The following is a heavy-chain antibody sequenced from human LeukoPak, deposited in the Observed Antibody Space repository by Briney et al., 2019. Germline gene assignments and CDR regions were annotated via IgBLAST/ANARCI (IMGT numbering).Heavy chain of an antibody. V-gene: IGHV4-34*01. D-gene: IGHD3-10*01. CDR2: INHSGST. CDR3: ARGSPGAYPFDY. CDR1: GGSFSGYY. Sequence: SETLSLTCAVYGGSFSGYYWSWIRQPPGKGLEWIGEINHSGSTNYNPSPKSRVTISVDTSKNQFSLKLSSVTAADTAVYYCARGSPGAYPFDYWGQGTLVTVSS. J-gene: IGHJ4*02.